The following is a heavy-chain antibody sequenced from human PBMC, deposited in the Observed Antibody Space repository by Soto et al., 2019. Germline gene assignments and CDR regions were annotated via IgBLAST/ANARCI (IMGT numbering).Heavy chain of an antibody. V-gene: IGHV1-2*02. D-gene: IGHD1-26*01. J-gene: IGHJ4*02. CDR1: GYTFTGYY. CDR3: GRGRSGELVIFY. CDR2: ISPQTGGT. Sequence: ASVKVSCKGSGYTFTGYYIHWVRQTPGQGPEWMGEISPQTGGTKYAQKYQGRVTMTRDTSITTVYMELSNLSPDDTAVYYCGRGRSGELVIFYWGQGSLVTVSS.